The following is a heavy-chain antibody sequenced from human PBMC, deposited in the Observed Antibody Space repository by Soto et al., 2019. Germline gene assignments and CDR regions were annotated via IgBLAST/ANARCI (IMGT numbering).Heavy chain of an antibody. CDR3: AREGSYSAYNFAHGIQLWSFDF. D-gene: IGHD5-12*01. Sequence: SETLSLTCTVSGGSFNTFYWSWVRQPAGKGLEWIGRIFSSGSTSFNPSLESRVAMSVDTSKNHFSLNLSSVTAADMAVYYCAREGSYSAYNFAHGIQLWSFDFWGQGALVTVSS. CDR1: GGSFNTFY. V-gene: IGHV4-4*07. J-gene: IGHJ4*02. CDR2: IFSSGST.